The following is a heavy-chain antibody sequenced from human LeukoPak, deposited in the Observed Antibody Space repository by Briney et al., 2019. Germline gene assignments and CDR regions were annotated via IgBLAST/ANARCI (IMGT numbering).Heavy chain of an antibody. Sequence: GGSLRLSCAASGFTFSNAWMSWVRQAPGKGLEWVGRIKSKTDGGTTDYAAPVKGRFTISRDDSKNTLYLQMNSLKTEDTAVYYCTTSPDGDLYYYYYYMDVWGKGTTVTVSS. CDR1: GFTFSNAW. V-gene: IGHV3-15*01. CDR3: TTSPDGDLYYYYYYMDV. J-gene: IGHJ6*03. D-gene: IGHD4-17*01. CDR2: IKSKTDGGTT.